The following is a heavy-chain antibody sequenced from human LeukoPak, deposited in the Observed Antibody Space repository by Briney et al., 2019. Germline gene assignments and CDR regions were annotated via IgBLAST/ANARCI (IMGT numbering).Heavy chain of an antibody. Sequence: SVKVSCKASGGTFSSYAISWVRQAPGQGLEWMGGIIPIFGTANYAQKFQGRVTITADKSTSTAYMELSSLRSEDMAVYYCASRPYYYDSSGYYSPHFDYWGQGTLVTVSS. CDR1: GGTFSSYA. J-gene: IGHJ4*02. D-gene: IGHD3-22*01. CDR3: ASRPYYYDSSGYYSPHFDY. V-gene: IGHV1-69*06. CDR2: IIPIFGTA.